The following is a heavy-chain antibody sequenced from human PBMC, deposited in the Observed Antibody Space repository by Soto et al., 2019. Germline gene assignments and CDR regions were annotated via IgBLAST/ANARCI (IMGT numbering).Heavy chain of an antibody. CDR2: INHSGST. CDR1: GGSFSGYY. V-gene: IGHV4-34*01. J-gene: IGHJ6*03. D-gene: IGHD1-26*01. CDR3: ARAQSPRSNSPYYYYMDV. Sequence: PSETLSLTCAVYGGSFSGYYWSWIRQPPGKGLEWIGEINHSGSTNYNPSLKSRVTISVDTSKNQFSLKLSSVTAANTAVYYCARAQSPRSNSPYYYYMDVWGKGTTVTVSS.